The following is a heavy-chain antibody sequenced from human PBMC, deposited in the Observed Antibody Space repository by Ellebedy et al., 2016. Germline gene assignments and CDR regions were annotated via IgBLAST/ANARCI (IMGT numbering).Heavy chain of an antibody. Sequence: SETLSLXXTVSGGSISSYYWSWIRQTPGKGLEWIGYIYYSGSTNYNPSLKSRVTISVDTSKNQFSLKLSSVTAADTAVYYCARRTHVAFDIWGQGTLVTVSS. CDR1: GGSISSYY. CDR3: ARRTHVAFDI. J-gene: IGHJ3*02. V-gene: IGHV4-59*13. CDR2: IYYSGST.